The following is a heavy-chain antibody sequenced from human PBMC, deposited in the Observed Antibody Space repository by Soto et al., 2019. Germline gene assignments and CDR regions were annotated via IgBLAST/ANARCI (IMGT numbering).Heavy chain of an antibody. CDR2: ISWNSGSI. D-gene: IGHD6-19*01. V-gene: IGHV3-9*01. CDR1: GFTFDDYA. J-gene: IGHJ4*02. Sequence: EVQLVESGGGLVQPGRSLRLSCAASGFTFDDYAMHWVRQAPGKGLEWVSGISWNSGSIGYADSVKGRFTISRDNAKNSLYLQMNSLRAEDTALYYCAKTLYSSGWYFIDYWGQGTLVTVSS. CDR3: AKTLYSSGWYFIDY.